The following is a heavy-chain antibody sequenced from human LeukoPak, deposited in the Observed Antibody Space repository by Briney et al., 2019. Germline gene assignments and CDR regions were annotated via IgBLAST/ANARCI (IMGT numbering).Heavy chain of an antibody. CDR2: IIPIFGTA. D-gene: IGHD3-22*01. V-gene: IGHV1-69*06. Sequence: SVKVSCKASGGTFSSYAISWVRQAPGQGLEWMGGIIPIFGTANYAQKFQGRVTIAADKSTSTAYMELSSLRSEDTAVYYCASSYYDSSGYPNWFDPWGQGTLVTVSS. CDR3: ASSYYDSSGYPNWFDP. J-gene: IGHJ5*02. CDR1: GGTFSSYA.